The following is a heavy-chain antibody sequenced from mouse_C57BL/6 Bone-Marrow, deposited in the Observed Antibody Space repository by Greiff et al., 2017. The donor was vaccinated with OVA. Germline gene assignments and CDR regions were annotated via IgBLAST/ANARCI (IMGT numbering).Heavy chain of an antibody. J-gene: IGHJ4*01. V-gene: IGHV5-9*01. D-gene: IGHD1-1*01. CDR1: GFTFSSYT. CDR3: ARLRNYYYGSSYYAMDY. CDR2: ISGGGGNT. Sequence: EVQLVESGGGLVKPGGSLKLSCAASGFTFSSYTMSWVRQTPEKRLEWVATISGGGGNTYYPDSVKGRFTISRDNAKNTLYLQMSSLRSEDTALYYCARLRNYYYGSSYYAMDYWGQGTSVTVSS.